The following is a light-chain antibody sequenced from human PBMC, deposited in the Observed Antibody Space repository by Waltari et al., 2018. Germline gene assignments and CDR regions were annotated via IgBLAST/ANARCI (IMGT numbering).Light chain of an antibody. CDR1: KLGDKY. Sequence: SYELTQPPSVSVSPGQTASITCSGDKLGDKYACWSQQKPGQSPVLVIYQDRKRPSGIPERFSGSNAGNTATLTISGTQAMDEADYYCQAWDSSTASVVFGGGTKLTVL. CDR2: QDR. J-gene: IGLJ2*01. CDR3: QAWDSSTASVV. V-gene: IGLV3-1*01.